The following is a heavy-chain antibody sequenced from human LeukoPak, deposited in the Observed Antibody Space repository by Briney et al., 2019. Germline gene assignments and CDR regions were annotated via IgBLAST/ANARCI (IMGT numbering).Heavy chain of an antibody. Sequence: GGSLRLSCAASGFTLDDYAMHWVRQAPGKGLEWVSGISWNSGSIGYADSVKGRFTISRDNAKNSLYLQMNSLRAEDTALYYCAKDIGTTVTFSTFDYWGQGTLVTVSS. CDR1: GFTLDDYA. J-gene: IGHJ4*02. CDR2: ISWNSGSI. CDR3: AKDIGTTVTFSTFDY. V-gene: IGHV3-9*01. D-gene: IGHD4-17*01.